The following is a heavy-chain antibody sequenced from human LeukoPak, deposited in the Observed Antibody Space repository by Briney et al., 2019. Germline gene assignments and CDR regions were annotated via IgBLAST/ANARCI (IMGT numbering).Heavy chain of an antibody. V-gene: IGHV4-4*02. J-gene: IGHJ6*02. D-gene: IGHD6-19*01. Sequence: SGTLSLTCAVSGGSISSSNWWSWVRQPPGKGLEWIGEINHSGSTNYNPSLKSRVTISVDTSKNQFSLKLSSVTAADTAVYYCARARAVAGTYYYYYGMDVWGQGTTVTVSS. CDR1: GGSISSSNW. CDR2: INHSGST. CDR3: ARARAVAGTYYYYYGMDV.